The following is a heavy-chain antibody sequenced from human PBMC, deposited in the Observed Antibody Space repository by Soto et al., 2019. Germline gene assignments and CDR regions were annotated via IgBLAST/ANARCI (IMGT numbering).Heavy chain of an antibody. D-gene: IGHD6-13*01. J-gene: IGHJ6*02. Sequence: PGGSLRLSCAASGFTFRNYAMSWVRQAPGKGLEWVSAISGSAGTTNYVDSVKGRFTISRDNSKNTLYLQMNSLRVEDTALYYCAKDRQQSSYNGLDVWGQGTTVTVSS. CDR3: AKDRQQSSYNGLDV. CDR2: ISGSAGTT. CDR1: GFTFRNYA. V-gene: IGHV3-23*01.